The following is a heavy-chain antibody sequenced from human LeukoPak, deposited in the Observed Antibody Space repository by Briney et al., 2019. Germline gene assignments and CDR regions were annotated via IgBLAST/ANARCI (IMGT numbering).Heavy chain of an antibody. J-gene: IGHJ4*02. D-gene: IGHD3-10*01. CDR2: IKPGGIT. CDR1: GGSLGNYF. Sequence: PSETLSLTCTVYGGSLGNYFWSWIRQPPGKGLEWIGEIKPGGITNHNPSLKSRVTISLDTSKNQLSLKLISSTAADTAVSYCVRGFSGVVGDYGGKEPLVTVSS. V-gene: IGHV4-34*01. CDR3: VRGFSGVVGDY.